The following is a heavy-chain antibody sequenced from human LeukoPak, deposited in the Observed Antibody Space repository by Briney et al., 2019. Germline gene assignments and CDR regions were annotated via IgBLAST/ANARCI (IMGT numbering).Heavy chain of an antibody. V-gene: IGHV4-30-2*01. D-gene: IGHD2-15*01. J-gene: IGHJ4*02. CDR1: GGSISSGGYS. CDR3: ARGGSGSQTDY. CDR2: IYHSGST. Sequence: PSETLSLTCAVSGGSISSGGYSWSWIRQPPGKGLEWIGYIYHSGSTYYNPSLKSRVTISVDRSKNQFSLKLSSVTAADTAVYYCARGGSGSQTDYRGQGTLVTVSS.